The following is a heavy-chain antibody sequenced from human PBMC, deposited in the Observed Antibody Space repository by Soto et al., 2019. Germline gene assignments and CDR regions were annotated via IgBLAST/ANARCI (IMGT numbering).Heavy chain of an antibody. V-gene: IGHV1-69*06. D-gene: IGHD7-27*01. CDR2: LIPLFGTT. CDR1: GGTFSGHA. CDR3: ERGPNWGYRFDA. Sequence: QVQLVQSGAEVRKPGSSVKVSCEASGGTFSGHAISWVRQAPGQGPEWMGGLIPLFGTTQHAQRFQGRLTITADKSTTTAYMALTRLRFEDTAIYYCERGPNWGYRFDAWGQGTLVTVSS. J-gene: IGHJ4*02.